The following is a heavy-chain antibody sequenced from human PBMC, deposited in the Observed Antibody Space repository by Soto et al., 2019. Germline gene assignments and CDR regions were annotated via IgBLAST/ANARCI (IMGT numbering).Heavy chain of an antibody. CDR1: GYTFTSYG. CDR2: ISAYNGNT. V-gene: IGHV1-18*01. Sequence: ASVKVSCKASGYTFTSYGISWVRQAPGQGLEWMGWISAYNGNTNYAQKLQGRVTMTTDTSTSTAYMELRSLRSDDTAVYYCATYYYGSGSQDYYGMDVWGQGTTVTVSS. CDR3: ATYYYGSGSQDYYGMDV. D-gene: IGHD3-10*01. J-gene: IGHJ6*02.